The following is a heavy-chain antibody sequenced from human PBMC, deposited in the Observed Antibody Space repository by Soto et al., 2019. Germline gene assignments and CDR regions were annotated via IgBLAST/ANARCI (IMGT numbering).Heavy chain of an antibody. D-gene: IGHD5-18*01. Sequence: GGSLRLSCTGSGFRFGDYAINWVRPAPGKGLGWVGLIRNQTYHDTPEYAASVKDRFTITRDDSNSVAYLQMTSMRAEDSAFDYGGREESPDTAYFSDYWGQGTLVTVSS. CDR3: GREESPDTAYFSDY. J-gene: IGHJ4*02. V-gene: IGHV3-49*04. CDR1: GFRFGDYA. CDR2: IRNQTYHDTP.